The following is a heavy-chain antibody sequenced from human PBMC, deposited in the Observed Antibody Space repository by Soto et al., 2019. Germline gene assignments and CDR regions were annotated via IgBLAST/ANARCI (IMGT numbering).Heavy chain of an antibody. V-gene: IGHV4-30-4*01. D-gene: IGHD2-21*02. Sequence: SETLSLTCTVSGGSISSGDYYWSWIRQPPGKGLEWIGYIYYSGSTYYNPSLKSRVTISVDTSNNQFSLKLSSVTAADTAVYYCARVGRLTHSDYWGQGTLVTVSS. CDR1: GGSISSGDYY. CDR3: ARVGRLTHSDY. J-gene: IGHJ4*02. CDR2: IYYSGST.